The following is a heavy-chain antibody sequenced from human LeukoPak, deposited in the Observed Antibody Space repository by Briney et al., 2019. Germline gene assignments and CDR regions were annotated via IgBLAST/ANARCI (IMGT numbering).Heavy chain of an antibody. D-gene: IGHD3-22*01. V-gene: IGHV3-15*01. CDR3: TTDADYYDSSGYYPPPEYFQH. CDR1: GFTFSNAW. CDR2: IKSKTDGGTT. Sequence: GGSLRLSCAASGFTFSNAWMSWVRQAPGKGLEWVGRIKSKTDGGTTDYAAPVKGRFTISRDDSKNTLYLQMNSLKTEDTAVYYCTTDADYYDSSGYYPPPEYFQHWGQGTLVTVSS. J-gene: IGHJ1*01.